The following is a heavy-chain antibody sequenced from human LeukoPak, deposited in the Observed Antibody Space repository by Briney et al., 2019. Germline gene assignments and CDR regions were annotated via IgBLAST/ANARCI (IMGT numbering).Heavy chain of an antibody. CDR3: AREDTVPPDWLKYYYYGMDV. CDR1: GGTFSSYA. CDR2: IIPIFGTA. Sequence: GASVKVSCTASGGTFSSYAISWVRQAPGQGLEWMGGIIPIFGTANYAQKFQGRVTITADESTSTAYMELSSLRSEDTAVYYCAREDTVPPDWLKYYYYGMDVWGQGTTVTVSS. D-gene: IGHD2-8*01. J-gene: IGHJ6*02. V-gene: IGHV1-69*01.